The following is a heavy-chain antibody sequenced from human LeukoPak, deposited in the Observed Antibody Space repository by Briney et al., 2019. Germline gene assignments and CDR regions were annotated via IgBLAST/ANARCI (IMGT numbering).Heavy chain of an antibody. CDR2: SGEI. D-gene: IGHD2-8*02. Sequence: GGSLRLSCAASGFTFSSYSMNWVRQPPGKGLEWVSSSGEIHYADSVRGRFTISRDNSKSTLSLQMNNLRAEDTAIYYCATYRQVLLPFESWGQGTLVTVSS. CDR3: ATYRQVLLPFES. J-gene: IGHJ4*02. V-gene: IGHV3-21*04. CDR1: GFTFSSYS.